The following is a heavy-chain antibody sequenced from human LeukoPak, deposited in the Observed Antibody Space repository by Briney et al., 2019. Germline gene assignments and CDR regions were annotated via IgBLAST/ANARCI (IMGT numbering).Heavy chain of an antibody. CDR2: IYTSGST. V-gene: IGHV4-61*02. D-gene: IGHD3-22*01. CDR1: GGSISSGSYY. CDR3: ARVKGNGYYYAFDY. Sequence: SQTLSLTCTVSGGSISSGSYYWSWIRQPAGKGLEWIGRIYTSGSTNYNPSLKSRVTISVDTSKNQFSLKLSSVTAADTAVYYCARVKGNGYYYAFDYWGQGTLVTVSS. J-gene: IGHJ4*02.